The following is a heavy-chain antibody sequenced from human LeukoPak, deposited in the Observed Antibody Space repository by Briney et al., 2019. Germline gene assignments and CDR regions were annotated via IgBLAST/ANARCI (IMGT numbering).Heavy chain of an antibody. J-gene: IGHJ6*03. V-gene: IGHV1-18*01. CDR1: GYTFTSYG. CDR2: ISAYNGNT. CDR3: ARGGSGITYYYYYMDV. Sequence: ASVKVSCKASGYTFTSYGISWVRQAPGQGLEWMGWISAYNGNTNYAQKLQGRVTMTTDTSTSTAYMVLRSLRSDDTAVYYCARGGSGITYYYYYMDVWGKGTTVTVSS. D-gene: IGHD3-10*01.